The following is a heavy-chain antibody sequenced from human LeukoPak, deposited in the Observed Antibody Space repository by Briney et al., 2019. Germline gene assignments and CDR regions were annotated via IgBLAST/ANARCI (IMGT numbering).Heavy chain of an antibody. Sequence: SETLSLTCTVSGGSISSYYWSWIRQPPGKGLEWIGYIYYSGSTYYNPSLESRVTISVDTSKNQFSLKLSSVTAADTAVYYCARVRDSSGFHDAFDIWGQGTMVTVSS. D-gene: IGHD3-22*01. CDR2: IYYSGST. J-gene: IGHJ3*02. V-gene: IGHV4-30-4*01. CDR1: GGSISSYY. CDR3: ARVRDSSGFHDAFDI.